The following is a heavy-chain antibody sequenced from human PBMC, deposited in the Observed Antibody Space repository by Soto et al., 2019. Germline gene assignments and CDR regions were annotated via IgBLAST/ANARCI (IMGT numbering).Heavy chain of an antibody. CDR2: IYYSVST. D-gene: IGHD5-18*01. CDR1: GGSITRYY. V-gene: IGHV4-59*01. CDR3: AGVKIHGYMDV. J-gene: IGHJ6*03. Sequence: QVQLQESGPGLVKPSETLSLTCTVSGGSITRYYWSGIRQPPGKGLEWNGYIYYSVSTTSNPSLMSRVTLSVDASNNQFSLKLSSVTAADTAVYYCAGVKIHGYMDVWGKGTTVTVSS.